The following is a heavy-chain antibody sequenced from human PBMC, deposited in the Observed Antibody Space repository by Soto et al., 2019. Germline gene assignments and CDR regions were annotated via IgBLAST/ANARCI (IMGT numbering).Heavy chain of an antibody. CDR2: IYWDDDK. V-gene: IGHV2-5*08. D-gene: IGHD2-15*01. CDR1: GGSISNYYW. CDR3: AHRRGYCSGGSCYSIWFDP. Sequence: TLSLTCTVSGGSISNYYWSWIRQPPGKALEWLALIYWDDDKRYSPSLKSRLTITKDTSKNQVVLTMTNMDPVDTATYYCAHRRGYCSGGSCYSIWFDPWGQGTLVTVSS. J-gene: IGHJ5*02.